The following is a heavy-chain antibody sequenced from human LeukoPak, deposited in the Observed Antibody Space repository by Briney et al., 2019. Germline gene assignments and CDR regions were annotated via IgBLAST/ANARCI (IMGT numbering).Heavy chain of an antibody. CDR1: GGSINSDGFY. V-gene: IGHV4-31*03. D-gene: IGHD4-17*01. J-gene: IGHJ5*02. Sequence: PSETLSLTCTVSGGSINSDGFYWNWIRRRPGKGLEWLGYIYYRGKTYYNPSLKSRLTISIETSKTQFSLRLTSVTAADTAVYYCARTPRDYVFWLDPWGPGILVTVSS. CDR3: ARTPRDYVFWLDP. CDR2: IYYRGKT.